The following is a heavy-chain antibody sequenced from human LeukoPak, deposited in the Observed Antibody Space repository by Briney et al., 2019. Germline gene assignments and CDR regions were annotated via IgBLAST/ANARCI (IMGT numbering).Heavy chain of an antibody. D-gene: IGHD4-23*01. Sequence: GGSLRLSCAGSGFTVSSNYMSWVRQAPGKGLEWVSLIYSGGGTYYADSVRGRFTISRDDSKNTLYLQMNSLRAEDTAVYYCVRRAGGYSHPYDYWGQGTLVTVSS. CDR1: GFTVSSNY. J-gene: IGHJ4*02. V-gene: IGHV3-53*01. CDR2: IYSGGGT. CDR3: VRRAGGYSHPYDY.